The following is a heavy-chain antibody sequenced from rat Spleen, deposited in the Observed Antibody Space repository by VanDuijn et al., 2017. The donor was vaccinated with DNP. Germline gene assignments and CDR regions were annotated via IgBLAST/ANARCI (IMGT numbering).Heavy chain of an antibody. CDR3: ARIDNNPFDY. Sequence: EVQLVESGGDLVQPGRSLKLSCAASGFTFSKYGMAWVRQAPTQGLEWVASISTNGGNSYYRDSVKGRFTISRDNAKNTQYLQMDSLRSEDTATYYCARIDNNPFDYWGQGVMVTVSS. V-gene: IGHV5S13*01. CDR1: GFTFSKYG. CDR2: ISTNGGNS. J-gene: IGHJ2*01. D-gene: IGHD1-10*01.